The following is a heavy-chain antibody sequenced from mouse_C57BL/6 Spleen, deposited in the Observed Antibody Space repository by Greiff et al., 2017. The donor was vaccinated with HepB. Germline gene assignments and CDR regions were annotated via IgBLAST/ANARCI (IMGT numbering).Heavy chain of an antibody. CDR2: INPYNGGT. V-gene: IGHV1-19*01. CDR3: ARGKGYYGSSSYFDY. D-gene: IGHD1-1*01. CDR1: GYTFTDYY. Sequence: EVQLQQSGPVLVKPGASVKMSCKASGYTFTDYYMNWVKQSHGKSLEWIGVINPYNGGTSYNQKFKGKATLTVDKSSSTAYIELNSLTSEDSAAYDCARGKGYYGSSSYFDYWGQGTTLTVSS. J-gene: IGHJ2*01.